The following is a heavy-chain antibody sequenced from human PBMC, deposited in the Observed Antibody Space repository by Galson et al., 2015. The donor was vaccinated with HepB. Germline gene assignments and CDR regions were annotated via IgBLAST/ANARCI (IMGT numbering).Heavy chain of an antibody. CDR2: ISSSSSYI. CDR1: GFTFSSYS. Sequence: SLRLSCAASGFTFSSYSMNWVRQAPGKGLEWVSSISSSSSYIYYADSVKGRFTISRDNAKNSLYLQMNSLRAEDTAVYYCARVQTGDVWDWEENYYYGMDVWGQGTTVTVSS. V-gene: IGHV3-21*01. D-gene: IGHD7-27*01. J-gene: IGHJ6*02. CDR3: ARVQTGDVWDWEENYYYGMDV.